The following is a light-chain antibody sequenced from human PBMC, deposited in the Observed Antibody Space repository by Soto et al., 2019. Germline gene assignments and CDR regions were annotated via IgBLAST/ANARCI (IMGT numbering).Light chain of an antibody. V-gene: IGLV2-14*01. J-gene: IGLJ1*01. CDR3: SSYTSSSTQV. Sequence: QSALTQPASVSGSPGQSITISCTGTSSDVGGYNYVSWYQQHPGKAPKLMIYEVSNRPSGVSNRFSGSKSGNTASLTISGIQAEDEADYYCSSYTSSSTQVFGTGPKVTVL. CDR2: EVS. CDR1: SSDVGGYNY.